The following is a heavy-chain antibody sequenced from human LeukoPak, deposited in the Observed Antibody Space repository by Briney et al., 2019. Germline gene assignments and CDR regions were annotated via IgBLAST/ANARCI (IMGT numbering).Heavy chain of an antibody. Sequence: ASVKVSCKASGYTFTGYYLHWVRQAPGQGLEWVVWINPNNGGTNYAQTFQGRVTMTRDTSISTAYMELSSLRSEDTAVYYCAREMSCESWGQGTLVTVSS. CDR2: INPNNGGT. D-gene: IGHD2-21*01. CDR1: GYTFTGYY. V-gene: IGHV1-2*02. J-gene: IGHJ5*02. CDR3: AREMSCES.